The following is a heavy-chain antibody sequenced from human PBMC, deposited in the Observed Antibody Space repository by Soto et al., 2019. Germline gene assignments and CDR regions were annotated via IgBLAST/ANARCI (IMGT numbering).Heavy chain of an antibody. CDR1: GGSVSSGSYY. Sequence: SETLSLTCTVSGGSVSSGSYYWSWIRQPPGKGLEWIGYIYYSGSTNYNPSLKSRVTISVDTSKNQFSLKLSSVTAADAAVYYCARSLYDPYFHYWGQGTLVTVSS. CDR3: ARSLYDPYFHY. J-gene: IGHJ4*02. CDR2: IYYSGST. D-gene: IGHD5-12*01. V-gene: IGHV4-61*01.